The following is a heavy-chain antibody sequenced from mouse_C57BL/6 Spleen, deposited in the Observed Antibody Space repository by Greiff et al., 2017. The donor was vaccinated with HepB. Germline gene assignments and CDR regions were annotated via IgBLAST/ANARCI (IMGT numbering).Heavy chain of an antibody. CDR1: GYTFTSYG. V-gene: IGHV1-81*01. J-gene: IGHJ3*01. CDR3: ARNDYDFAY. D-gene: IGHD2-4*01. CDR2: IYPRSGNT. Sequence: QVQLQQSGAELARPGASVKLSCKASGYTFTSYGISWVKQRTGQGLEWIGEIYPRSGNTYYNEKFKGKATLTADKSSSTAYMELRSLTSEDSAVYSCARNDYDFAYWGQGTLVTVSA.